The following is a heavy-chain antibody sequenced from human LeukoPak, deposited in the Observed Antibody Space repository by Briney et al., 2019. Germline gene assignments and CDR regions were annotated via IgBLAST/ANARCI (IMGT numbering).Heavy chain of an antibody. CDR3: SSGLKQHGSTAFDI. V-gene: IGHV1-2*06. D-gene: IGHD6-13*01. CDR1: GYTFTGYY. J-gene: IGHJ3*02. Sequence: ASVKVSCKASGYTFTGYYMPWVRQARGQGLEWMGRINPNSGGTNYAQKVQGRVTMTRDTSISKAYMELSRLRPDDQATYYYSSGLKQHGSTAFDIWGQRTMVTVSS. CDR2: INPNSGGT.